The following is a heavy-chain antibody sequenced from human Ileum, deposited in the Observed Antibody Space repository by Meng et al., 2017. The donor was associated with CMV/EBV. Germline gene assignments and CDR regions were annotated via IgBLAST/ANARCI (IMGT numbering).Heavy chain of an antibody. V-gene: IGHV1-2*02. D-gene: IGHD1-1*01. CDR1: GYTFTDYH. CDR3: VRENWYFEN. J-gene: IGHJ4*02. CDR2: IYPKNGDT. Sequence: ASVQVSCKTSGYTFTDYHLHWVRQAPGLGLEWVGLIYPKNGDTDYGHRFQGRVTMTSDTSINTVYMELSRLTSADTVVYYCVRENWYFENWGQGTLVTVSS.